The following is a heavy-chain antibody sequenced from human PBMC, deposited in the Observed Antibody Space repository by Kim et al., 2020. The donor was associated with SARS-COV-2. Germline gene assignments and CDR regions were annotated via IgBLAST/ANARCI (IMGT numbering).Heavy chain of an antibody. Sequence: TMFYADSLKGRFVISRDNAKNSVYLQMTTLTVEDTAVYYCARVASGYSFDYWGQGILVTVSS. CDR3: ARVASGYSFDY. V-gene: IGHV3-11*04. D-gene: IGHD3-22*01. CDR2: TM. J-gene: IGHJ4*02.